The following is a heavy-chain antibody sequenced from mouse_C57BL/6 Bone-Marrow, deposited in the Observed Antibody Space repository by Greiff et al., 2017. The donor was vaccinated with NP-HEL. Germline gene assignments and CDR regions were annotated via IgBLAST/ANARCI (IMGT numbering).Heavy chain of an antibody. CDR3: ARHEVMMGTTVEGFAY. J-gene: IGHJ3*01. Sequence: VQRVESGAELVKPGASVKLSCKASGYTFTEYTIHWVKQRSGQGLEWIGWFYPGSGSIKYNEKFKDKATLTADKSSSTVYMELSRLTSEDSAVYFCARHEVMMGTTVEGFAYWGQGTLVTVSA. D-gene: IGHD2-3*01. V-gene: IGHV1-62-2*01. CDR1: GYTFTEYT. CDR2: FYPGSGSI.